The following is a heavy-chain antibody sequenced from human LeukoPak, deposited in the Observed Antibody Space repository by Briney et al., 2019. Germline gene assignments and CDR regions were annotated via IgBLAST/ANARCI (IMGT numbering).Heavy chain of an antibody. D-gene: IGHD4-17*01. CDR3: ARDLATVTTYGPFDY. Sequence: GGSLRLSCAASGFTFSSYWMSWVRQAPGKGLEGVANIKQDGSEKYSVDPVKGRFTIYRDNAKNSLYLQMNSLRAEDTAVYYCARDLATVTTYGPFDYWGQGTLVTVSS. CDR2: IKQDGSEK. J-gene: IGHJ4*02. V-gene: IGHV3-7*01. CDR1: GFTFSSYW.